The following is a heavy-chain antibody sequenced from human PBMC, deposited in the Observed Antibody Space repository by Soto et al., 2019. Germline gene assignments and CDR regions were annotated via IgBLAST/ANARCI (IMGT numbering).Heavy chain of an antibody. D-gene: IGHD3-3*01. J-gene: IGHJ6*02. CDR2: INPNSGGT. Sequence: QVQLVQSGAEVKKPGASVKVSCKASGYTFTGYYMHWVRQAPGQGLEWMGWINPNSGGTNYAQKFQGWVTMTRDTSISTAYMELSRLRSDDTAVYYCARGRENFWSGYYPTSYYYYGMDVWGQGTTVTVSS. CDR3: ARGRENFWSGYYPTSYYYYGMDV. V-gene: IGHV1-2*04. CDR1: GYTFTGYY.